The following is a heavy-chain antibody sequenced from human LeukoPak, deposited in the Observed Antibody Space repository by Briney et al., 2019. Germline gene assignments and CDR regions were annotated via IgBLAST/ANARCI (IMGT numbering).Heavy chain of an antibody. V-gene: IGHV4-59*01. CDR3: ARLGTGGAWFDP. Sequence: PSETLSLTFTVSGGSISSYYWSWIRQPPGKGLEWIGYIYYSGSTNYNPSLKSRVTISVDTSKNQFSLKLSSVTAADTAVYYCARLGTGGAWFDPWGQGTLVTVSS. J-gene: IGHJ5*02. CDR1: GGSISSYY. D-gene: IGHD6-19*01. CDR2: IYYSGST.